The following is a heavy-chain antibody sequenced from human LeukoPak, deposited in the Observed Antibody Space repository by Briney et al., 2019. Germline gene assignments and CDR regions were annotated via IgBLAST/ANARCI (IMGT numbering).Heavy chain of an antibody. V-gene: IGHV4-39*01. J-gene: IGHJ6*03. CDR3: ARMDYYYYMDV. Sequence: SETLSLTCTVSGGSISSSSYYWGWIRQPPGKGLEWIGSIYYSGSTYYNPSLKSRVTISVDTSKNQFSLKLSSVTAADTAVYYCARMDYYYYMDVWGKGTTVTISS. CDR2: IYYSGST. CDR1: GGSISSSSYY.